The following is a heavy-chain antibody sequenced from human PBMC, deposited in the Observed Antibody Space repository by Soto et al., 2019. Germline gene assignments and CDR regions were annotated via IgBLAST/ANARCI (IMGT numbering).Heavy chain of an antibody. CDR2: ISGSGGST. CDR1: GFTFSSYA. V-gene: IGHV3-23*01. D-gene: IGHD6-6*01. CDR3: AKDQQFEVGYYYYYGMDV. J-gene: IGHJ6*02. Sequence: PWGSLRLSCAASGFTFSSYAMSWVRQAPGKGLERVSAISGSGGSTYYADSVKGRFTISRDNSKNTLYLQMNSLRAEDTAVYYCAKDQQFEVGYYYYYGMDVWGQGTTVTVSS.